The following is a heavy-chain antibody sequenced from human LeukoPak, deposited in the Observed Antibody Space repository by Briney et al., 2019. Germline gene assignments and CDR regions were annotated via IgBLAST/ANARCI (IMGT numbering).Heavy chain of an antibody. D-gene: IGHD3-22*01. CDR3: ASFHYDSSGYRPFDAFDI. J-gene: IGHJ3*02. CDR2: INPNSGGT. V-gene: IGHV1-2*06. CDR1: GYTFTGYY. Sequence: ASVKVSCKASGYTFTGYYMHWVRQAPGHGLEWMGRINPNSGGTNYAQKFQGRVTMTRDTSISTAYMELSRLRSDDTAVYYCASFHYDSSGYRPFDAFDIWGQGTMFTVSS.